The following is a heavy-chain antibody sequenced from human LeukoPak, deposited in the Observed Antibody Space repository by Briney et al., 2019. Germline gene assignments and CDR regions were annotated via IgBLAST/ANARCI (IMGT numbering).Heavy chain of an antibody. CDR1: GFTFSSYS. J-gene: IGHJ4*02. D-gene: IGHD1-26*01. CDR3: ARGRVGAMYYFDY. V-gene: IGHV3-48*01. CDR2: ISSSSSTI. Sequence: GGSLRLSCAASGFTFSSYSMNWVRQAPGKGLEWVSYISSSSSTIYYADSVKGRFTISRDNAKNSLYLQMNSLRAEDTAVYYCARGRVGAMYYFDYWGQGTLDTVSS.